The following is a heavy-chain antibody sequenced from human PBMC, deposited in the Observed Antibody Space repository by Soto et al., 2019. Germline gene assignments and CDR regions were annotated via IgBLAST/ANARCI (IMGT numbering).Heavy chain of an antibody. CDR1: GGSISSSSYY. D-gene: IGHD2-15*01. CDR2: IYYSGST. J-gene: IGHJ5*02. V-gene: IGHV4-39*01. CDR3: ASTIVVVAAQYNWFDP. Sequence: SETLSLTCTVSGGSISSSSYYWGWIRQPPGKGLEWIGSIYYSGSTYYSPSLKSRVTISVDTSKNQFSLKLSSVTAADTAVYYCASTIVVVAAQYNWFDPWGQGTLVTVSS.